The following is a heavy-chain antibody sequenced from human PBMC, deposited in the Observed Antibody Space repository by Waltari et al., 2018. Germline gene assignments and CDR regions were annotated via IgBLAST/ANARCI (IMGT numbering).Heavy chain of an antibody. V-gene: IGHV3-7*01. Sequence: EVQLVESGGGLVQPGGSLRPSCEASGFTFRNYWMDWVRQAPGKGLEWVANIKQDGSESHYVDSVKGRFTISRDNAQNLLYLQINSLRDEDTAVYYCSVSLNHWGQGTLVTVSS. CDR2: IKQDGSES. J-gene: IGHJ5*02. CDR3: SVSLNH. CDR1: GFTFRNYW.